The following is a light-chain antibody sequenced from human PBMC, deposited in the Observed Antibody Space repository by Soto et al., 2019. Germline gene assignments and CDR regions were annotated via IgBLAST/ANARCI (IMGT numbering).Light chain of an antibody. CDR2: GAS. CDR1: QSVSSN. J-gene: IGKJ1*01. V-gene: IGKV3-15*01. Sequence: EIVMTQSPATLSVSPGERATLSCRASQSVSSNLAWYQQKPGQAPRLLIYGASTRATGIPARFSGSGSGTEFTLTISSLQSEDFAVYYCRQYNNWPTFGQGTKV. CDR3: RQYNNWPT.